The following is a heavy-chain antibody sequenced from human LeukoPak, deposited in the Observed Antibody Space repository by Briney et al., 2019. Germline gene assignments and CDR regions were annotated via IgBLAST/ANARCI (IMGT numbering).Heavy chain of an antibody. CDR3: ARGYSGYDFYFDY. Sequence: SETLSLICTVSGGSISSYYWSWIRQPPGKGLEWIGYIYYSGSTNYNPSLKSRVTISVDTSKNQFSLKLSSVTAADTAVYYCARGYSGYDFYFDYWGQGTLVTVSS. V-gene: IGHV4-59*01. CDR2: IYYSGST. D-gene: IGHD5-12*01. J-gene: IGHJ4*02. CDR1: GGSISSYY.